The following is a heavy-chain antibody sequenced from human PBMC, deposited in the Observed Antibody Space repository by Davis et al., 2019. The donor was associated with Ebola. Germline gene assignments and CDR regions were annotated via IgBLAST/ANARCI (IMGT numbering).Heavy chain of an antibody. CDR1: GGTFSSYA. D-gene: IGHD1-26*01. CDR2: IIPIFGTA. V-gene: IGHV1-69*05. CDR3: ARDWDGNWLDP. J-gene: IGHJ5*02. Sequence: SVKVSCKASGGTFSSYAISWVRQAPGQGLEWMGGIIPIFGTANYAQKLQGRVTMTTDTSTSTAYMELSSLRSEDTAVYYCARDWDGNWLDPWGQGTLVTVSS.